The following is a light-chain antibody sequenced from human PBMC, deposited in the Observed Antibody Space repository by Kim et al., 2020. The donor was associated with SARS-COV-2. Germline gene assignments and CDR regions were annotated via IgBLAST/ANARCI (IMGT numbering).Light chain of an antibody. CDR1: QSISSR. CDR2: KAS. V-gene: IGKV1-5*03. Sequence: LAASVGDRVTITCRASQSISSRLAWYQQKAGKAPNLLIYKASSLESGVPSRFSGNGSETEFTLTISGLQPDDFATYYCQQYDSYWTFGQGTKVEI. J-gene: IGKJ1*01. CDR3: QQYDSYWT.